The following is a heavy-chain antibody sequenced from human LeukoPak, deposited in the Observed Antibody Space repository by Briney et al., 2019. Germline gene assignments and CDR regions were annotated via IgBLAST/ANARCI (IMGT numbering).Heavy chain of an antibody. V-gene: IGHV3-30-3*01. D-gene: IGHD6-13*01. CDR2: VTSNGNNNA. Sequence: GGSLRLSCAASGFTFSTYAMYWVRRAPGMGLEWVAAVTSNGNNNAYYADSVKGRFTISRDNSKNTLFLQMNSPRADDTAVYYCARDTYAGSWSPLIYWGQGTRVTVSS. CDR1: GFTFSTYA. J-gene: IGHJ4*02. CDR3: ARDTYAGSWSPLIY.